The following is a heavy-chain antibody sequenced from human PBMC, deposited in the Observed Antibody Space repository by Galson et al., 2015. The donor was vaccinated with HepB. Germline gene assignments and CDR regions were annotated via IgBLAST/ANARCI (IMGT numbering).Heavy chain of an antibody. CDR3: ALSRDGYNWGY. CDR1: GYTFNIYG. D-gene: IGHD5-24*01. CDR2: ISAYNGNT. V-gene: IGHV1-18*04. Sequence: SVKVSCKASGYTFNIYGISWARQAPGQGLEWMGWISAYNGNTNYAQKLQGRVTLTTDTSTSTAYMELRSLRSDDTAVYYCALSRDGYNWGYWGQGTLVTVSS. J-gene: IGHJ4*02.